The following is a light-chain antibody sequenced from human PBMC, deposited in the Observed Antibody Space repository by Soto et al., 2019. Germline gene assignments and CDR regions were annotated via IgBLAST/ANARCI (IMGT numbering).Light chain of an antibody. CDR2: GAS. J-gene: IGKJ1*01. Sequence: EIVLTQSPGALSLSPGERATLSCRASQSVRSSYLAWYQQKPGQAPRLLIYGASSRATGIPDRFSGSGSGTDFTLTISRLEPEDVAVYYCQQYGSAFGQGTKVEVK. CDR1: QSVRSSY. V-gene: IGKV3-20*01. CDR3: QQYGSA.